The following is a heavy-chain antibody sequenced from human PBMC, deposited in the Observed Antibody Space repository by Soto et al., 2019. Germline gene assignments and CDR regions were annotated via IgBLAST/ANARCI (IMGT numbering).Heavy chain of an antibody. V-gene: IGHV4-59*01. D-gene: IGHD3-3*01. CDR1: GGSLSRYF. J-gene: IGHJ6*03. Sequence: QVQLQESGPGLVKPSETLSLTCTVSGGSLSRYFWSWIRQPPGKGLEWIGYIYYSGSTNYNPSLKGRVTISVDTSKNQFSLNLRSATAADTAVYYCAREAVKDDFWSGYYSPYYYYYLDVWSKGTTVTVSS. CDR2: IYYSGST. CDR3: AREAVKDDFWSGYYSPYYYYYLDV.